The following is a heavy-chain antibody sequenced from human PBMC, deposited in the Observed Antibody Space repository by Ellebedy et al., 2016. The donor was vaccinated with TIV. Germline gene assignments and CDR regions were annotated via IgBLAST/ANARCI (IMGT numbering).Heavy chain of an antibody. CDR2: ISGGGGNT. D-gene: IGHD3-22*01. Sequence: GGSLRLSCAASGFTFSSFAMHWVRQAPGKGLEWLSVISGGGGNTYHADSVKGRFTITRDNSRKMLYLQMDRLRAEDTAVYYCAKGTSSGFNYDRVGLEYWGQGTLVTVSS. J-gene: IGHJ4*02. CDR3: AKGTSSGFNYDRVGLEY. CDR1: GFTFSSFA. V-gene: IGHV3-23*01.